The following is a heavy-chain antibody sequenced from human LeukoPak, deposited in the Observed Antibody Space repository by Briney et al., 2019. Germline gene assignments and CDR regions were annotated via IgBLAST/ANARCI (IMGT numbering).Heavy chain of an antibody. V-gene: IGHV1-8*01. D-gene: IGHD6-19*01. J-gene: IGHJ6*02. Sequence: ASVKVSCKASGYTFTSYDINWVRQATGQGLEWMGWMNPNSGNTGYAQKFQGRVTMTRNTSISTAYMELSSLRSEDTAVYYCARLAVADHDYYYYYGMDVWGQGTTVTVSS. CDR1: GYTFTSYD. CDR3: ARLAVADHDYYYYYGMDV. CDR2: MNPNSGNT.